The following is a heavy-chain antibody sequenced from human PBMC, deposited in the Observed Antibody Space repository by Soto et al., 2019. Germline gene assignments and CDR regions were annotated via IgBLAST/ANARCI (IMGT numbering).Heavy chain of an antibody. CDR1: GGSISSGDYY. Sequence: PSETLSLTCTVSGGSISSGDYYWSWVRQPPGKGLEWIGYIYYSGSTYYNPSLKSRVTISVDTSKNQFSLKLSSVTAADTAVYYCARYSSSPRFDYWGQGTLVTVSS. CDR2: IYYSGST. D-gene: IGHD6-6*01. V-gene: IGHV4-30-4*01. J-gene: IGHJ4*02. CDR3: ARYSSSPRFDY.